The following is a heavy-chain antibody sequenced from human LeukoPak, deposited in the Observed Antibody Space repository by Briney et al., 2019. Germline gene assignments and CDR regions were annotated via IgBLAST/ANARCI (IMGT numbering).Heavy chain of an antibody. Sequence: GASVKVSCKASGYTFTSYGISWVRQAPGQGLEWMGWITAYNDNTNYAQKLQDRVTMTTDTSTSTAYMELRSLRSDDTAVYYCARALLWFGEPSHIDYWGQGTLVTVSS. CDR2: ITAYNDNT. D-gene: IGHD3-10*01. J-gene: IGHJ4*02. V-gene: IGHV1-18*01. CDR3: ARALLWFGEPSHIDY. CDR1: GYTFTSYG.